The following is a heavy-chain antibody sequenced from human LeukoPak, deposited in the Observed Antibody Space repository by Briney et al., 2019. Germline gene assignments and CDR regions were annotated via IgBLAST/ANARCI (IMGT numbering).Heavy chain of an antibody. CDR3: ARHSRAHGGNDPFFDY. J-gene: IGHJ4*02. V-gene: IGHV4-39*01. CDR2: IYYSGST. CDR1: GGSITSTIYY. Sequence: PSETLSLTCTVSGGSITSTIYYWSWIRQPPGKGLEWIGGIYYSGSTSYNPSLKSRVTISVDTSKNQFSLKLSSVTATDTAVYYCARHSRAHGGNDPFFDYWGQGALVTVSS. D-gene: IGHD5-12*01.